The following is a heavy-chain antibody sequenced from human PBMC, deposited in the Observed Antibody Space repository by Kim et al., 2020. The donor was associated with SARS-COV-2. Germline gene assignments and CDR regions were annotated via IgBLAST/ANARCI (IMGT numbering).Heavy chain of an antibody. CDR1: GFTFSSYA. Sequence: GGSLRLSCSASGFTFSSYAMSWVRQAPGKGLEWVSAISGSGGSTYYADSVKGRFTISRDNSKNTLYLQMNSLRAEDTAVYYCAKDQAPAAARLKGAFDICGQGTMVTVSS. V-gene: IGHV3-23*01. CDR2: ISGSGGST. D-gene: IGHD6-6*01. CDR3: AKDQAPAAARLKGAFDI. J-gene: IGHJ3*02.